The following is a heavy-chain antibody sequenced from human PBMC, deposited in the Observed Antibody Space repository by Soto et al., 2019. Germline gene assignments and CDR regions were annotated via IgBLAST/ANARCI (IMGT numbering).Heavy chain of an antibody. CDR3: ARDGHRDFWSGYFPNG. Sequence: QVQLVQSGAEVKKPGSSVKVSCKASGGTFSSYTISWVRQAPGQGLEWMGRIIPILGIANYAQKFQGRVTITADKSTSTAFMELSSLRSEDTAVYYCARDGHRDFWSGYFPNGWGQGTLVTVSS. J-gene: IGHJ4*02. CDR1: GGTFSSYT. D-gene: IGHD3-3*01. CDR2: IIPILGIA. V-gene: IGHV1-69*08.